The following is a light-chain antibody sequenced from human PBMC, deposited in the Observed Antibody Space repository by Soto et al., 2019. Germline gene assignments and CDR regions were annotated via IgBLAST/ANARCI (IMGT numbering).Light chain of an antibody. CDR2: AAY. CDR1: QDISTY. V-gene: IGKV1-27*01. J-gene: IGKJ4*01. CDR3: QKYDNAPLT. Sequence: DIQMTQAPSSLSASVGDRVTITCRARQDISTYLAWYQQKPEKVPKLLISAAYTLQSGVPPRFSGSRSGTDFTLTISSLQPADVATYYCQKYDNAPLTCGGGTKVEIK.